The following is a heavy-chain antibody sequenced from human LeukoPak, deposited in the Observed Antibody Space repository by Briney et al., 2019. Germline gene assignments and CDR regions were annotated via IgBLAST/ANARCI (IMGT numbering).Heavy chain of an antibody. D-gene: IGHD2-15*01. CDR1: GFTFSSYG. CDR2: IRYDGSNK. CDR3: AKDQRGSIRGSSYFDY. V-gene: IGHV3-30*02. Sequence: GGSLRLSCAASGFTFSSYGMHWVRQAPGKGLEWVAFIRYDGSNKYYADSVKGRFTISRDNSKNTLYLQMNSLRAEDTAVYYCAKDQRGSIRGSSYFDYWGQGTLVTVSS. J-gene: IGHJ4*02.